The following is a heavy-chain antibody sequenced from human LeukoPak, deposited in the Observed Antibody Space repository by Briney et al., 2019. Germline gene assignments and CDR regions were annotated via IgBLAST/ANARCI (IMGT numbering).Heavy chain of an antibody. V-gene: IGHV4-4*09. CDR2: IYTSGST. J-gene: IGHJ4*02. Sequence: SETLSLTCTVPGGSISSYYWSWIRQPPGKGLEWIGYIYTSGSTNYNTSLKSRVTISVDTSKHQFSLKLSSVTAADTAVYYRASISSSSGTSWDYWGQGTLVTVSS. CDR1: GGSISSYY. CDR3: ASISSSSGTSWDY. D-gene: IGHD6-13*01.